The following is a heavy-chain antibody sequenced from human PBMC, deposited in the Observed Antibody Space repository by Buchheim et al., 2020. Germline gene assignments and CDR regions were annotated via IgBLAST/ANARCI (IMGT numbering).Heavy chain of an antibody. D-gene: IGHD2-2*01. J-gene: IGHJ6*02. V-gene: IGHV3-7*01. CDR2: IKQDGSEK. CDR3: ARDRSVPAAIGFWEYYGMDF. CDR1: GFTFSSYW. Sequence: EVPLVESGGGLVQPGGSLRLFCAASGFTFSSYWMSWVRQAPGKGLEWVANIKQDGSEKYYVDSVKGRFTISRDNAKNSLYLQMNSLRAEDTAVYYCARDRSVPAAIGFWEYYGMDFWGQGTT.